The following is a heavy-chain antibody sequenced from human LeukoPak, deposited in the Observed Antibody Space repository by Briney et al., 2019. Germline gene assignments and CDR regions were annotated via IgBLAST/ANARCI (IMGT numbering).Heavy chain of an antibody. CDR2: ISSSGSTI. D-gene: IGHD3-9*01. V-gene: IGHV3-11*01. J-gene: IGHJ4*02. Sequence: GGSLRLSCAASGFTFSDYYMSWIRQAPGKGLEWVSYISSSGSTIYYADSVKGRFTISRDNAKNSLYPQMNSLRAEDTAVYYCARGAYTYYDILTGYPADYWGQGTLVTVSS. CDR1: GFTFSDYY. CDR3: ARGAYTYYDILTGYPADY.